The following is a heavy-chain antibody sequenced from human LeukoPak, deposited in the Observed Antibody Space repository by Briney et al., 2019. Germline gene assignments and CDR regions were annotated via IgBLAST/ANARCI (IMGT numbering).Heavy chain of an antibody. Sequence: LRLSCAASGFPFSSYEMNWVRQPPGKGLEWIGSIYYSGSTYYNPSLKSRVTISVDTSKNQFSLKLSSVTAADTAVYYCARGAVAGTWDYWGQGTLVTVSS. V-gene: IGHV4-39*01. J-gene: IGHJ4*02. CDR2: IYYSGST. D-gene: IGHD6-19*01. CDR3: ARGAVAGTWDY. CDR1: GFPFSSYE.